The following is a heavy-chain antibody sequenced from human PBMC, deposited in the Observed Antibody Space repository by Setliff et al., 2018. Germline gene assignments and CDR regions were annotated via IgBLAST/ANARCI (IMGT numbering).Heavy chain of an antibody. V-gene: IGHV3-73*01. CDR1: GFTFSVSS. D-gene: IGHD5-18*01. CDR2: IRNKVSSYST. Sequence: GGSLRLSCAASGFTFSVSSIHWVRQASGKGLEWVGRIRNKVSSYSTGYAVSVKGRFTIARDDSKNMAYLQMNSLKTEDTAMYYCTRLHKGAFDIWGRGTMVTVS. J-gene: IGHJ3*02. CDR3: TRLHKGAFDI.